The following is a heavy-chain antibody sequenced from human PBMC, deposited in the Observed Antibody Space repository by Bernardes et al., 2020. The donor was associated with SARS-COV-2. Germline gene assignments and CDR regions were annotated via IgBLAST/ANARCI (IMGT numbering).Heavy chain of an antibody. CDR3: TSNDCGGGGCPDY. Sequence: VKVSCKPSGGTFSSYAINWVRQAPGQGLEWMGRIIPILGTANYAQKFQGRVTIIADKSTSTAYMELSSLTSEDTAMYYCTSNDCGGGGCPDYWGQGTLVTVSS. CDR2: IIPILGTA. J-gene: IGHJ4*02. V-gene: IGHV1-69*04. D-gene: IGHD2-15*01. CDR1: GGTFSSYA.